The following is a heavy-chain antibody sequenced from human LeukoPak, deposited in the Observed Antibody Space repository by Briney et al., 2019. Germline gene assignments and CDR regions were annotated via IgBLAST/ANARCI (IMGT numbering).Heavy chain of an antibody. J-gene: IGHJ4*02. CDR1: GYSFTSYW. CDR3: ARKYYDFWSGYDY. CDR2: IYPGDSDT. D-gene: IGHD3-3*01. V-gene: IGHV5-51*01. Sequence: GESLKISCXGSGYSFTSYWIGWVRQMTGKGLEWMRIIYPGDSDTRYSPSFQGQVTISADKSISTAYLQWSSLKASDTAMYYCARKYYDFWSGYDYWGQGTLVTVSS.